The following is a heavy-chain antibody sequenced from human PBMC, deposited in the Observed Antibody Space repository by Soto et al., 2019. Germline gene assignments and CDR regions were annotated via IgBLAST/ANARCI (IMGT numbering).Heavy chain of an antibody. CDR2: ILVGGST. V-gene: IGHV3-23*01. Sequence: GGSLRLSCAVSGFICSSYDMSWVRQAPGKGLEWVSTILVGGSTHYEDSVKGRFTISRDTSKNTVYLQMNSLTAGDTAVYYCAKATATGGGAFEICGQGTMVSVSS. J-gene: IGHJ3*02. CDR1: GFICSSYD. D-gene: IGHD2-8*02. CDR3: AKATATGGGAFEI.